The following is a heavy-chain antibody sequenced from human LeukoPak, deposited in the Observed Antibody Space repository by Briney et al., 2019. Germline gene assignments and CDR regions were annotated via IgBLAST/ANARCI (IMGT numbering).Heavy chain of an antibody. CDR1: GFTVSSIY. V-gene: IGHV3-53*01. CDR2: IYSDGNT. D-gene: IGHD6-19*01. J-gene: IGHJ5*02. Sequence: GGSLRLSCAVSGFTVSSIYVSWVRQAPGKGLEWVSFIYSDGNTYYADSVKGRFNLSRDSSRNTLYPQMNSLRVDDPAVYYCAGDTRSSSWYDHWGQGTLVTVSS. CDR3: AGDTRSSSWYDH.